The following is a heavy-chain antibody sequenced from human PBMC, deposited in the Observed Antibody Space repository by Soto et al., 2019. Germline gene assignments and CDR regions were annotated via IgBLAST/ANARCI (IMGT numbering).Heavy chain of an antibody. Sequence: QVHLQESGPGLVRPSQTLSLTCTVSGGSITSGDSYWSWIRQPPGKGLEWIGYIYSRGSTYYNPSLRSRFTISIDTSKNQFSLRLSSVTAADTAVYYCARRLELDYGDWHYFDYWGQGTLLTVSS. CDR2: IYSRGST. CDR1: GGSITSGDSY. J-gene: IGHJ4*02. CDR3: ARRLELDYGDWHYFDY. V-gene: IGHV4-30-4*01. D-gene: IGHD4-17*01.